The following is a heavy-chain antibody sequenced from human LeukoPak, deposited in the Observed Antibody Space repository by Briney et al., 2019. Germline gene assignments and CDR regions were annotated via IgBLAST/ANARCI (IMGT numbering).Heavy chain of an antibody. CDR2: INPNSGGT. D-gene: IGHD3-22*01. CDR3: ARSNYYDSSGSDY. Sequence: GASVKVSCKASGYTFTGYYMHWVRPAPGQGLEWMGWINPNSGGTNYAQKFQGRVTMTRDTSISTAYMELSNLRSDDTAVYSCARSNYYDSSGSDYWGQGTLVTVSS. J-gene: IGHJ4*02. V-gene: IGHV1-2*02. CDR1: GYTFTGYY.